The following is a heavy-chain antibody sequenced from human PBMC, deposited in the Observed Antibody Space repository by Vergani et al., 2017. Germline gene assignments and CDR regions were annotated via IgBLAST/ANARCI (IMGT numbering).Heavy chain of an antibody. D-gene: IGHD6-19*01. Sequence: EVQLVDSGGGLVQPGGSLRLSCAASGFTFSSYWMNWVRQAPGKGLEWVANINQDGSQKQYVDSVKGRFAISRDNAKNSLYLQMNSLRAEDTAVYHCARTGYSSNSKDYWGQGTLVTVSS. CDR1: GFTFSSYW. J-gene: IGHJ4*02. CDR3: ARTGYSSNSKDY. V-gene: IGHV3-7*01. CDR2: INQDGSQK.